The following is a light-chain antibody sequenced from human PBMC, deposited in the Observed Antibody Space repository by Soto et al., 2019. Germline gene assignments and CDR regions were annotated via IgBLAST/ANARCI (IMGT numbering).Light chain of an antibody. CDR1: SGHSSYI. CDR3: ETWDSNIYAV. Sequence: QSVLTQSSSASASLGSSVKLTCTLSSGHSSYIIAWHQQQPGKAPRYLMKLEGSGSYNKGSGVPDRFSGSSSGADRYLTISNLQFEDEADYYCETWDSNIYAVFGGGTQLTVL. J-gene: IGLJ7*01. CDR2: LEGSGSY. V-gene: IGLV4-60*02.